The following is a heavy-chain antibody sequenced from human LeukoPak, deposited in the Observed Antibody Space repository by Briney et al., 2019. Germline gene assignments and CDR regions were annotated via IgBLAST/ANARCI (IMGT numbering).Heavy chain of an antibody. J-gene: IGHJ3*02. V-gene: IGHV3-33*06. D-gene: IGHD6-13*01. CDR1: GFTFSSYG. Sequence: GGSLRLSCAASGFTFSSYGMHWVRQAPGKGLEWVAVIWYDGSNKYYADFVKGRFTISRDNSKNTLYLQMNSLRAEDTAVYYCAKVRNSSSWWGAFDIWGQGTMVTVSS. CDR3: AKVRNSSSWWGAFDI. CDR2: IWYDGSNK.